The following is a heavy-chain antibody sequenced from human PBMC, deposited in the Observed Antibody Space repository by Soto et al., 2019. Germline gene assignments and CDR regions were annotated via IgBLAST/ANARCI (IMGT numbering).Heavy chain of an antibody. CDR3: ARDSSSWSAYYYYYMDV. CDR1: GFTFSSYG. Sequence: HPGGSLRLSCAASGFTFSSYGMHWVRQAPGKGLEWVAVIWYDGSNKYYADSVKGRFTISRDNSKNTLYLQMNSLRAEDTAVYYCARDSSSWSAYYYYYMDVWGKGTTVTVSS. V-gene: IGHV3-33*01. CDR2: IWYDGSNK. D-gene: IGHD6-13*01. J-gene: IGHJ6*03.